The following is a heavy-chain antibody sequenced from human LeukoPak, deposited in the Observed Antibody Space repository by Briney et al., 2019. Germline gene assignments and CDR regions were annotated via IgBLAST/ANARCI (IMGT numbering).Heavy chain of an antibody. V-gene: IGHV4-39*02. D-gene: IGHD4-23*01. CDR1: GGSISSISSNNYH. CDR3: AREMGVVTAHGIDV. J-gene: IGHJ6*02. Sequence: SEALSLTCIVSGGSISSISSNNYHWGWIRQPPGKGLEWIGSIYYSGSTYYNPSLKSRVTISVDTSKNQFSLKLSSVTAADTALYYCAREMGVVTAHGIDVWGQGTTVTVSS. CDR2: IYYSGST.